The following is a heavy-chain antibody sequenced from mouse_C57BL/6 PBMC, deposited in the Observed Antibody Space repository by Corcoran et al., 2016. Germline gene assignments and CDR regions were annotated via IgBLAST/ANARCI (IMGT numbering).Heavy chain of an antibody. D-gene: IGHD1-1*01. Sequence: QVQLQQSGPELVKPGASVKISCKASGYTFTDYYINWVKQRPGQGLEWIGWIFPGSGSTYYNEKFKGKATLTVDKSSSTAYMLLSSLTSEDSAVYFCARYPYYYGSSSYYYATDYWGQGTSVTVSS. CDR2: IFPGSGST. V-gene: IGHV1-75*01. J-gene: IGHJ4*01. CDR1: GYTFTDYY. CDR3: ARYPYYYGSSSYYYATDY.